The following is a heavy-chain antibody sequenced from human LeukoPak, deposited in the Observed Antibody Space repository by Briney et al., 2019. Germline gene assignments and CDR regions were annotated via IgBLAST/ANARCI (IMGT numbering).Heavy chain of an antibody. J-gene: IGHJ4*02. CDR1: GGSISSSSYY. D-gene: IGHD3-10*01. V-gene: IGHV4-39*01. CDR2: IYYSGST. Sequence: SETLSLTCTVSGGSISSSSYYWGWIRQPPGKGLEWIGSIYYSGSTYYNPSLKSRVTISVDTSKNQFSLKLSSVTAADTAVYYCARHGPLWFGEFPASYFDYWGQGTLVTVSS. CDR3: ARHGPLWFGEFPASYFDY.